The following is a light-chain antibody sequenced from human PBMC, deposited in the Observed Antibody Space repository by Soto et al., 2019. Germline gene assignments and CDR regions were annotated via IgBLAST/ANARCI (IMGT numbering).Light chain of an antibody. CDR3: QQYGSSIWT. Sequence: DIQMTQSPSTLSASVGDRVTITCRASQGISNYLAWYQQKPGKVPKLLIYAASTLQSGVPSRFSGSGSGTDFTLTISRLEPEDFAVYYCQQYGSSIWTFGQGTKVDIK. CDR2: AAS. J-gene: IGKJ1*01. CDR1: QGISNY. V-gene: IGKV1-27*01.